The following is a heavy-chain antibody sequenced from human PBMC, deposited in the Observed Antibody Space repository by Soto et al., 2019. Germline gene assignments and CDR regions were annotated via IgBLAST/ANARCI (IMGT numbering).Heavy chain of an antibody. V-gene: IGHV4-59*08. D-gene: IGHD5-18*01. CDR2: IYYSGSN. J-gene: IGHJ4*02. CDR1: GGSISSYY. CDR3: ARLELGYGNLMIDY. Sequence: SETLSLTCTVSGGSISSYYWSWIRQPPGKGLEWVGYIYYSGSNNYNPSLKSRVAISVVTSKNQFSLKLSSVTAADSDVYYCARLELGYGNLMIDYWGQGTLVTVSS.